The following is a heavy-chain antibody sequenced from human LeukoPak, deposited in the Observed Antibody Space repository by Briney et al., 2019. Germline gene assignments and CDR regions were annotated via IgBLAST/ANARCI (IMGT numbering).Heavy chain of an antibody. Sequence: GGSLRLSCAASGFAFSGYAMTWVRQPPGKGLEWVSGITGSGVTTYYADSVKGRFTISRDNSKNTLYLQMNSLRAEDTAVYYCAKGWLLSYFDYWGQGTLATVSS. J-gene: IGHJ4*02. CDR2: ITGSGVTT. CDR3: AKGWLLSYFDY. V-gene: IGHV3-23*01. CDR1: GFAFSGYA. D-gene: IGHD3-3*01.